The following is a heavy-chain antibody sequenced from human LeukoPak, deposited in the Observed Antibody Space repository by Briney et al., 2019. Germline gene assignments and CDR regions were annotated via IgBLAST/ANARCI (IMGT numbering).Heavy chain of an antibody. V-gene: IGHV1-18*01. CDR3: ARDQRIFWSGYYSRNWFDP. Sequence: ASVKVSCQASGYTFTSYGISWVRQAPGQGLEWMGWISAYNGNTNYAQKLQGRVTMTTDTSTSTAYMELRSLRSDDTAVSYCARDQRIFWSGYYSRNWFDPWGQGTLVTVSS. D-gene: IGHD3-3*01. J-gene: IGHJ5*02. CDR1: GYTFTSYG. CDR2: ISAYNGNT.